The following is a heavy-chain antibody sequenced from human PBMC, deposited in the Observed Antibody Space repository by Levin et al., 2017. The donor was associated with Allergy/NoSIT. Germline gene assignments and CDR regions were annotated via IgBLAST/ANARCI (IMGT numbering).Heavy chain of an antibody. CDR1: GFTFARSA. CDR3: AAGGTGGYDNWFDP. J-gene: IGHJ5*02. V-gene: IGHV1-58*02. D-gene: IGHD5-12*01. Sequence: SVKVSCKTSGFTFARSAMQWVRQARGQRLEWIGWIVVGSGETVYAQKFQGRVTITRDMSTSTAYMDLSSLRSEDTAVYYCAAGGTGGYDNWFDPWGQGTLVTVSS. CDR2: IVVGSGET.